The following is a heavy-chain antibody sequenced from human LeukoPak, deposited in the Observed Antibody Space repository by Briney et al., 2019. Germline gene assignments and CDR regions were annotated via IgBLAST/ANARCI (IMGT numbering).Heavy chain of an antibody. CDR1: GGTFSSYA. Sequence: ASVKVSCKASGGTFSSYAISWVRQAPGQGLEWMGGVIPIFGTANYAQKFQGRVTITADESTSTAYMELSSLRSEDTAVYYCARFLGPHYYYYGMDVWGQGTTVTVSS. V-gene: IGHV1-69*13. D-gene: IGHD3/OR15-3a*01. CDR2: VIPIFGTA. J-gene: IGHJ6*02. CDR3: ARFLGPHYYYYGMDV.